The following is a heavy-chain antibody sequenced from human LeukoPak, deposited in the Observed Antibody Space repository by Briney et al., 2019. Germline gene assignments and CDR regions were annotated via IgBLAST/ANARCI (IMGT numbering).Heavy chain of an antibody. V-gene: IGHV4-4*09. D-gene: IGHD4-17*01. J-gene: IGHJ4*02. CDR3: ARRMDGDYVYFDY. Sequence: SETLSLTCTVSGGSISSYYWSWIRQPPGKRLEWIGYIYISGSTNYNPSLKSRVTISVDTSKNQFSLKLSSVTAADTAVYYCARRMDGDYVYFDYWGQGTLVTVSS. CDR1: GGSISSYY. CDR2: IYISGST.